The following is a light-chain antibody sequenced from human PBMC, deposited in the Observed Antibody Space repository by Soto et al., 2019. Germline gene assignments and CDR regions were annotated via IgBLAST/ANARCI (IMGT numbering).Light chain of an antibody. J-gene: IGLJ1*01. CDR2: EVN. Sequence: QSALTQPAAVSGSPGQSITISCTGTSSDIGTYHYVSWYQQHPGKAPKLIIYEVNNRPSGISNRFSGSKSDNTASLTISGLQAEDEGDYYCISYTTSTSTPYVFGSGTKVTV. CDR3: ISYTTSTSTPYV. CDR1: SSDIGTYHY. V-gene: IGLV2-14*01.